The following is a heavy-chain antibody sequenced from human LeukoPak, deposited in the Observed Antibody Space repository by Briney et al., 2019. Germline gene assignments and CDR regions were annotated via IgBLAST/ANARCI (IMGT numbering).Heavy chain of an antibody. CDR1: GFTFSSYG. V-gene: IGHV3-30*18. Sequence: AGGSLRLSCAASGFTFSSYGMHWVRQAPGKGLEWVAVISYDGSNKYYADSVKGRFTISRDNSKNTLYLQMNSLRAEDTAVYYCAKDGGRIGPFDYWGQGTLVTVSS. CDR3: AKDGGRIGPFDY. CDR2: ISYDGSNK. D-gene: IGHD1-26*01. J-gene: IGHJ4*02.